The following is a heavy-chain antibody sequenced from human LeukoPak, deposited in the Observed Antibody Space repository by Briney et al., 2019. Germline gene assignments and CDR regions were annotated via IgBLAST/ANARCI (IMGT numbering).Heavy chain of an antibody. J-gene: IGHJ6*03. D-gene: IGHD1-26*01. CDR1: GFTFSSYS. CDR3: ARLMWELPPHYYYMDV. V-gene: IGHV3-21*01. Sequence: GGSLRLSCAASGFTFSSYSMNWVRQAPGKGLEWVSSISGSSSYIYYADPVKGRFTISRDSAKNSLYLQMNSLRAEDTAVDYCARLMWELPPHYYYMDVWGKGTTVTISS. CDR2: ISGSSSYI.